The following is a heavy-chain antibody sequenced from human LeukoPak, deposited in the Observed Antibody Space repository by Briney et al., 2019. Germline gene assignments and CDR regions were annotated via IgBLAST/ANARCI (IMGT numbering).Heavy chain of an antibody. J-gene: IGHJ3*02. CDR2: IHYSGST. Sequence: PSETLSLTCTVSGGSNSSDFWSWIRQSPGKGLEWIGYIHYSGSTNYNPSLKSRVTISVDTSKNQFSLRLSSVTAADTAVYYCARDRPLGTGDVFDIWGQGTMVTVSS. CDR3: ARDRPLGTGDVFDI. V-gene: IGHV4-59*01. D-gene: IGHD1-14*01. CDR1: GGSNSSDF.